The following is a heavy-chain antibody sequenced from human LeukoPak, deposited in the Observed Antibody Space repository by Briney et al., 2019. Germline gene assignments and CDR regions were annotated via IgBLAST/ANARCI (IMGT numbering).Heavy chain of an antibody. CDR3: ARGGDSSGWYGYYYYYYMDV. Sequence: GGSLRLSCAASGFTVSSNYMSWVRQAPGKGLEWVSVIYSGGSTYYADSVKGRFTISRDNSKNTLYLQMNSLRAEDTAVYYCARGGDSSGWYGYYYYYYMDVWGKGTTVTVSS. V-gene: IGHV3-66*02. D-gene: IGHD6-19*01. CDR1: GFTVSSNY. J-gene: IGHJ6*03. CDR2: IYSGGST.